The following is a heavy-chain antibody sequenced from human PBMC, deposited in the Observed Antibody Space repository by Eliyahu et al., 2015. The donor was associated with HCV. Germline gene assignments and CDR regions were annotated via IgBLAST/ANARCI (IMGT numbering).Heavy chain of an antibody. D-gene: IGHD2-8*02. Sequence: EVQLVESGGGLVKPGGSLRLSCAASGFIFSTYSMNWVRQAPGKGLEWVSSISTSSSYIDYADSVKGRFTISRDDAKNSLYLQMNSLRAEDTAVYYYARGWFYSNGAGDVSWGQGTLVTVSS. V-gene: IGHV3-21*01. CDR2: ISTSSSYI. J-gene: IGHJ5*02. CDR1: GFIFSTYS. CDR3: ARGWFYSNGAGDVS.